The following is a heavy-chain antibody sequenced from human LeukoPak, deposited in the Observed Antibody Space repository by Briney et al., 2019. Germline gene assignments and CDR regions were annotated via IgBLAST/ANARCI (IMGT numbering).Heavy chain of an antibody. J-gene: IGHJ5*02. D-gene: IGHD3-9*01. Sequence: NPSETLSLTCTVSGGSISSGSYYWSWIRQPAGKGLEWIGRIYTSGSTNYNPSLKSRVTISVDTSKNQFSLKPSSVTAADTAVYYCAQGNYDILTGYPPSWFDPWGQGTLVTVSS. CDR3: AQGNYDILTGYPPSWFDP. CDR2: IYTSGST. CDR1: GGSISSGSYY. V-gene: IGHV4-61*02.